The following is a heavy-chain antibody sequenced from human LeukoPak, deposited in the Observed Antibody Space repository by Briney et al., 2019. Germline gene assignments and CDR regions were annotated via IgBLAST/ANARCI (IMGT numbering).Heavy chain of an antibody. CDR3: AKADDYCSSTSCYFGFWSYYFDY. D-gene: IGHD2-2*01. CDR2: ISWNSGSI. Sequence: PARSLRLSCAASGFTFDDYAMHWVRQAPGKGLEWVSGISWNSGSIGYADSVKGRFTISRDNAKNSLYLQMNSLRAEDTALYYCAKADDYCSSTSCYFGFWSYYFDYWGQGTLVTVSS. J-gene: IGHJ4*02. CDR1: GFTFDDYA. V-gene: IGHV3-9*01.